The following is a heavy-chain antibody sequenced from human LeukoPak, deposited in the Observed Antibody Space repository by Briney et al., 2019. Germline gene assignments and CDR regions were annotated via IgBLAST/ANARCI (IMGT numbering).Heavy chain of an antibody. Sequence: PGGSLRLSCVASGFTFSSYGMTWVRQAPGKGPEWVSVISSSAGSTYYAGSVKGRFTISRDNAKKSLYLQMNSLRAEDTAVYYCARGLMTAIYWGQGTLVTVSS. CDR2: ISSSAGST. D-gene: IGHD2-21*02. V-gene: IGHV3-23*01. CDR1: GFTFSSYG. CDR3: ARGLMTAIY. J-gene: IGHJ4*02.